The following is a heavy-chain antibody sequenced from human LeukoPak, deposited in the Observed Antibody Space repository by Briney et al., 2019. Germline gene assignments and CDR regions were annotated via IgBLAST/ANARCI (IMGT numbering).Heavy chain of an antibody. CDR3: ARDRYLDL. CDR2: ICKSGGS. J-gene: IGHJ2*01. CDR1: GGSLSSSSYY. Sequence: SETLSLTRTVSGGSLSSSSYYWGSIRHPPGKGLEWIRSICKSGGSYYNPSLKSRVDISVDTYKHQFSRKLSSVTAADTAVYYCARDRYLDLWGRGTLVTVSS. V-gene: IGHV4-39*07.